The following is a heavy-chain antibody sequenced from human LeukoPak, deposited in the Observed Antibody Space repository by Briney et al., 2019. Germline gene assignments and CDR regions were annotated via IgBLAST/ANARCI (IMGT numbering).Heavy chain of an antibody. CDR3: ASVASGAGTDDDAFDI. D-gene: IGHD6-13*01. CDR1: GFTFDDYG. CDR2: INWNGGST. V-gene: IGHV3-20*04. J-gene: IGHJ3*02. Sequence: GGSLRLSCAASGFTFDDYGMSWVRQAPGKGLEWVSGINWNGGSTGYADSVKGRFTISRDNAKNSLYLQMNSLRAEDTALYYCASVASGAGTDDDAFDIWGQGTMVTVSS.